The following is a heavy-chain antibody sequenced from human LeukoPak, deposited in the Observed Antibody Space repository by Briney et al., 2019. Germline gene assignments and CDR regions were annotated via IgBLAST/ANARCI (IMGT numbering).Heavy chain of an antibody. V-gene: IGHV1-69*13. Sequence: ASVKVSCKASGGTFSSYAISWVRQAPGQGLEWMGGIIPIFGTANYAQKFQGRVTITADESTSTAYMELSSLRSEDTAVYYCARVPNERITIFGVVLGGHYYYYGMDVWGQGTTVTVSS. CDR2: IIPIFGTA. CDR3: ARVPNERITIFGVVLGGHYYYYGMDV. D-gene: IGHD3-3*01. CDR1: GGTFSSYA. J-gene: IGHJ6*02.